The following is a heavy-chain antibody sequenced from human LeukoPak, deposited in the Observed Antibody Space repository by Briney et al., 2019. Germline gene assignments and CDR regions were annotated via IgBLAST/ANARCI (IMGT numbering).Heavy chain of an antibody. Sequence: PSETLSLTCTVSGGSISSSSYYWGWIRQPPGKGLEWIGSIYHSGSTYYNPSLKSRVTIAVETSKNQFSLKLSSVTAADTAVYYCARGSSSSPPIYYFDYWGQGTLVTVSS. CDR3: ARGSSSSPPIYYFDY. CDR1: GGSISSSSYY. J-gene: IGHJ4*02. V-gene: IGHV4-39*07. D-gene: IGHD6-6*01. CDR2: IYHSGST.